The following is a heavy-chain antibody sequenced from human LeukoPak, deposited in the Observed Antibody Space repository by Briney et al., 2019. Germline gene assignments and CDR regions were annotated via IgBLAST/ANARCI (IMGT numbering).Heavy chain of an antibody. J-gene: IGHJ6*02. CDR3: ARDLKLSSSGYYYYGMDV. D-gene: IGHD6-6*01. Sequence: GGSLRLSCAASGFTVSSNYMTWVRQAPGKGLEWVSIIYSGGSIYYADSVKGRFTISRDNSKNTLYLQMNSLRAEDTAVYYCARDLKLSSSGYYYYGMDVWGQGTTVTVSS. V-gene: IGHV3-53*01. CDR1: GFTVSSNY. CDR2: IYSGGSI.